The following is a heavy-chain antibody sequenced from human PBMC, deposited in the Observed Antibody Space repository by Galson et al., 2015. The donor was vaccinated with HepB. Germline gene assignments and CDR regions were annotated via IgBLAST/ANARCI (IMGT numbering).Heavy chain of an antibody. J-gene: IGHJ5*02. V-gene: IGHV4-39*01. CDR2: IYYSGST. Sequence: SETLSLTCTVSGGSISSSSYYWGWIRQPPGTGLAWIGSIYYSGSTYYNPSPKSRFTISVDTSKNQFSLKLSSVTAADTAVYYCVWGRGDGFDPWGQGTLVTVSS. CDR1: GGSISSSSYY. D-gene: IGHD3-16*01. CDR3: VWGRGDGFDP.